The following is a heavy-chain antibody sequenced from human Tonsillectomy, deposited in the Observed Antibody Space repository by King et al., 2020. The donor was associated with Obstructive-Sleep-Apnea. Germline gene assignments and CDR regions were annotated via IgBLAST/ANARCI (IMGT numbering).Heavy chain of an antibody. Sequence: VQLVESGGGVGQPGRSLRLSCAASGFIFSSYAMHWVRQAPGKGLVWVAVISYDGSNKYYAESVKGRFTSSRDNSKNTLYLHMNSLRAGDTAVYYCARLGRGDYDFDYWGQGTLVTVSS. D-gene: IGHD4-17*01. CDR3: ARLGRGDYDFDY. V-gene: IGHV3-30*04. CDR1: GFIFSSYA. CDR2: ISYDGSNK. J-gene: IGHJ4*02.